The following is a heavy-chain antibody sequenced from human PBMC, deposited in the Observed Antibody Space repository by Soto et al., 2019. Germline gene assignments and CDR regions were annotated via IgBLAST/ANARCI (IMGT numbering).Heavy chain of an antibody. CDR3: ASEARVAAREKNAFDI. D-gene: IGHD6-6*01. Sequence: QVQLQESGPGLVKPSETLSLTCTVSGGSISSYYWSWIRQPPGKGLEWIGYIYYSGSTNYNPSLKSRVTISVDTSKNQFSLKLSSVTAADTAVYYCASEARVAAREKNAFDIWGQGTMVTVSS. V-gene: IGHV4-59*01. CDR1: GGSISSYY. CDR2: IYYSGST. J-gene: IGHJ3*02.